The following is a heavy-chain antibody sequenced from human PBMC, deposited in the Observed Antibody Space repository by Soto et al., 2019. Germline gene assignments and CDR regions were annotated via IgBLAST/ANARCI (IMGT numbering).Heavy chain of an antibody. CDR2: IIPVFGSA. Sequence: QVRLDQSGAEMKKPGSSVKVSCRSSGGTFSTYSFSWVRQAPGQGLALMGGIIPVFGSAKYAQSSQGRVTITADESTSTVFLELTSLTFENTAIYYCARDGGYSAYEPSHCFDSWGQGTLVTVSS. V-gene: IGHV1-69*01. CDR1: GGTFSTYS. J-gene: IGHJ4*02. CDR3: ARDGGYSAYEPSHCFDS. D-gene: IGHD5-12*01.